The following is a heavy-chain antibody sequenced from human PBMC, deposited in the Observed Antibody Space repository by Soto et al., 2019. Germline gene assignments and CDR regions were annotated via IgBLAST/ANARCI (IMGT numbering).Heavy chain of an antibody. D-gene: IGHD3-3*01. CDR3: ARGELRFLEWLSRRRYYYGMDV. Sequence: QVQLQQWGAGLLKPSETLSLTCAVYGGSFSGYYWSWIRQPPGKGLEWIGEINHSGSTNYNPSLTSRVTISVDTSKNQFSLKLSSVTAADTAVYYCARGELRFLEWLSRRRYYYGMDVCGQGTTVTVSS. V-gene: IGHV4-34*01. CDR2: INHSGST. CDR1: GGSFSGYY. J-gene: IGHJ6*02.